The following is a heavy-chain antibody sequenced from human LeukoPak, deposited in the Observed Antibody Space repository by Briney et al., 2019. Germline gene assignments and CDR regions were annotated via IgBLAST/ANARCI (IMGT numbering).Heavy chain of an antibody. Sequence: QAGGSLRLSCAPSGFTLSSYWMSWVRQAPGKGLGWVANIKQDGSEKYYVDSVKGRFTISRDNAKNSLYLQMNSLRAEDTAVYYCARDLVGARADYWGQGTLVTVSS. CDR2: IKQDGSEK. J-gene: IGHJ4*02. D-gene: IGHD1-26*01. V-gene: IGHV3-7*01. CDR1: GFTLSSYW. CDR3: ARDLVGARADY.